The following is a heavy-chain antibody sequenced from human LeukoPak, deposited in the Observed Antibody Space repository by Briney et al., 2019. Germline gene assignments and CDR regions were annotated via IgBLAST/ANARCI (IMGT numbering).Heavy chain of an antibody. Sequence: SETLSLTCAVSGGSISSSNWWSWVRQPPGKGLKWIGEIYHSGSTNYNPSLKSRVTISVDKSKNQFSLKLSSVTAADTAVYYCARATMVRGVSNFDYWGQGTLVTVSS. CDR1: GGSISSSNW. CDR3: ARATMVRGVSNFDY. D-gene: IGHD3-10*01. V-gene: IGHV4-4*02. J-gene: IGHJ4*02. CDR2: IYHSGST.